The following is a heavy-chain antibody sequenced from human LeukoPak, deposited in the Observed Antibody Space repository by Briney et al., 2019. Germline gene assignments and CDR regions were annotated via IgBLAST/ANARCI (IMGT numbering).Heavy chain of an antibody. J-gene: IGHJ3*02. D-gene: IGHD3-10*01. CDR1: GCTFTSYY. CDR2: INPSGGST. Sequence: ASVKVSCKASGCTFTSYYMHWVRQAPGQGLEWMGIINPSGGSTSYAQKFQGRVTMTRDTSTSTVYMELSSLRSEDTAVYYCAREYYGSGTAPHFDIWGQGTMVTVSS. V-gene: IGHV1-46*01. CDR3: AREYYGSGTAPHFDI.